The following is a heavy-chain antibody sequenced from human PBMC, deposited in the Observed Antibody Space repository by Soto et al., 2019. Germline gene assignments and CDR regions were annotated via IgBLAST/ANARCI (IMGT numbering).Heavy chain of an antibody. CDR3: VKGYQLLRYYFEL. D-gene: IGHD2-15*01. Sequence: GGSLRLSCSVSGITFRNHPMHWVRQSPGRGLEYVSGTTSAGDNTWHADSVKDRFTISRDNSDGTLYLQMSSLRVEDTAKYYCVKGYQLLRYYFELWGPGTLVTVSS. CDR2: TTSAGDNT. J-gene: IGHJ4*01. V-gene: IGHV3-64D*08. CDR1: GITFRNHP.